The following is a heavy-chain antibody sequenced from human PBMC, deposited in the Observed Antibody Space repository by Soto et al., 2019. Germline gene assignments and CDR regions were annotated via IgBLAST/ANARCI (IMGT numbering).Heavy chain of an antibody. Sequence: ASVKVSCKTSGYTFTSHGISWVRQAPGQGLGWMGWISAYNGNTNYAQKLQGRVTMTTDTPTSTAYMELRSLRSDDTAVYYCARTYCSSARCYSDYWGQGTLVTVSS. V-gene: IGHV1-18*04. J-gene: IGHJ4*02. CDR1: GYTFTSHG. CDR3: ARTYCSSARCYSDY. CDR2: ISAYNGNT. D-gene: IGHD2-2*01.